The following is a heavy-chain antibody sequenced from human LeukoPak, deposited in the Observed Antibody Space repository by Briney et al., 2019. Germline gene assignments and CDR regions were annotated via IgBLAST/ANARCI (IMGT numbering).Heavy chain of an antibody. CDR3: AKDYYDSSGYLPTLGY. D-gene: IGHD3-22*01. CDR1: GFTFSTYW. J-gene: IGHJ4*02. Sequence: GGSLRLSCAASGFTFSTYWMHWVRQGPGKGLVWVSRINGDGSTTHYADSVKGRFTISRDNAKNTLYLQMNSLRAEDTAVYYCAKDYYDSSGYLPTLGYWGQGTLVTVSS. V-gene: IGHV3-74*01. CDR2: INGDGSTT.